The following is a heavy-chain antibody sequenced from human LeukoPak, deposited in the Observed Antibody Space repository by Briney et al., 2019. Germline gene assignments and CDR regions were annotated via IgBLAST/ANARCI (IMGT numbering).Heavy chain of an antibody. CDR1: GFSIGTGYY. D-gene: IGHD2-8*01. CDR2: FFQLGGT. Sequence: SETLSLTCSVSGFSIGTGYYWAWIRQPPGKGLEWIGSFFQLGGTYYNPSLKNRVTISVDTSKNEFSLTLTSVTAAGTAIYYCAKDDRLLTNWFDPWGQGTLVTVSS. J-gene: IGHJ5*02. V-gene: IGHV4-38-2*02. CDR3: AKDDRLLTNWFDP.